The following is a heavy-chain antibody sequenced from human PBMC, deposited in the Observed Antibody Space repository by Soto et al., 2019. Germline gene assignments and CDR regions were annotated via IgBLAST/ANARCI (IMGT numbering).Heavy chain of an antibody. CDR1: GGSISGYY. J-gene: IGHJ6*02. CDR3: SRVGCSNSKCYTRGMDV. CDR2: IYSDGTT. V-gene: IGHV4-4*07. Sequence: SETLSLTCTVSGGSISGYYWSWVRQPAGKGLEWVGRIYSDGTTNYSPSLKSRVTVSLDTSEDQFSLHLNSVTAADTAVYYCSRVGCSNSKCYTRGMDVWGQGTTVTVSS. D-gene: IGHD2-2*01.